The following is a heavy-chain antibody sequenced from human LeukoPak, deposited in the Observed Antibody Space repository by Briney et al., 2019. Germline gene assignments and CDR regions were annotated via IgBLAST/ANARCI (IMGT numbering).Heavy chain of an antibody. Sequence: PGGSLRLSCAASGFTFSSYAMSWVRQAPGKGLEWVSAISGSGGSTYYADSVKGRFTISRDNSKNTLFLQTNSLRAEDTAVYYCAITVTGGIDYWGQGTLVTVSS. CDR2: ISGSGGST. CDR1: GFTFSSYA. CDR3: AITVTGGIDY. V-gene: IGHV3-23*01. J-gene: IGHJ4*02. D-gene: IGHD4-17*01.